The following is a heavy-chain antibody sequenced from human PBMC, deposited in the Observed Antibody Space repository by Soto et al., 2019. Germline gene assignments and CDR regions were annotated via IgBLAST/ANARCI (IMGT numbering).Heavy chain of an antibody. CDR3: ARVSATGTRWFDP. Sequence: SETMALTCTVSHCRMNSGPVHWGLAHHHPGKGLEWLGYISHRAPRYYAPSLKSRVSLSVDPSKSQFSLSVTSLTAAATAVYSCARVSATGTRWFDPWAPGTMVAVSS. CDR2: ISHRAPR. V-gene: IGHV4-31*03. J-gene: IGHJ5*02. D-gene: IGHD6-13*01. CDR1: HCRMNSGPVH.